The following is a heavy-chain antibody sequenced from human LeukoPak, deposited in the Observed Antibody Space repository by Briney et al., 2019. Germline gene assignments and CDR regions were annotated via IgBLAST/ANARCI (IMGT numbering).Heavy chain of an antibody. CDR1: GGSISSSNW. V-gene: IGHV4-4*02. CDR2: IYHSGST. CDR3: AREMMFHYYDSGSYDY. Sequence: SETLSLTCAVSGGSISSSNWWSWVRQPPGKGPEWIGEIYHSGSTNYNPSLKSRVTISVDTSKNQFSLKLSSVTAADTAVYYCAREMMFHYYDSGSYDYWGQGTLVTVSS. J-gene: IGHJ4*02. D-gene: IGHD3-10*01.